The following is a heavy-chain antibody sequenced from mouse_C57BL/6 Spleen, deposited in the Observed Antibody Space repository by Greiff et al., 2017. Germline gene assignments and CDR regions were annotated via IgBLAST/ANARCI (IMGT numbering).Heavy chain of an antibody. CDR1: GFTFSDYG. Sequence: VQLKESGGGLVKPGGSLKLSCAASGFTFSDYGMHWVRQAPEKGLEWVAYISSGSSTIYYADTVKGRFTITRANAKNTRFLQMTSLRSEDTAMYYCARTTYDGAWFAYWGQGTLVTVSA. V-gene: IGHV5-17*01. CDR3: ARTTYDGAWFAY. D-gene: IGHD2-12*01. J-gene: IGHJ3*01. CDR2: ISSGSSTI.